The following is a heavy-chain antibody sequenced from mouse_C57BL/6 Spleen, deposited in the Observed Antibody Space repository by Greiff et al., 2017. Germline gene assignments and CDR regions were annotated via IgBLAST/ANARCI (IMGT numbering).Heavy chain of an antibody. CDR3: ARYGYYEYFDV. D-gene: IGHD2-3*01. Sequence: EVQLVESGPGLVKPSQSLSLTCSVTGYSITSGYYWNWIRQFPGNKLEWMGYISYDGSNNYNPSLKNRISITRDTSKNQFFLKLNSVTTEDTATYYCARYGYYEYFDVWGTGTTVTVSS. J-gene: IGHJ1*03. CDR1: GYSITSGYY. V-gene: IGHV3-6*01. CDR2: ISYDGSN.